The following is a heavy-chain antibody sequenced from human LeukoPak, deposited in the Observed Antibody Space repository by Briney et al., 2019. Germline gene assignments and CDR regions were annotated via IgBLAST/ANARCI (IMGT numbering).Heavy chain of an antibody. CDR2: IYTSGST. J-gene: IGHJ3*02. Sequence: PSETLSLTCTVSGGSISSGSYYWSWIRQPAGKGLEWIGRIYTSGSTNYNPSLKSRVTISVDTSKNQFSLKLSSVTAADTAVYYCARDSVIRFSMVKNRGAFDIWGQGTMVTVSS. V-gene: IGHV4-61*02. D-gene: IGHD5-18*01. CDR3: ARDSVIRFSMVKNRGAFDI. CDR1: GGSISSGSYY.